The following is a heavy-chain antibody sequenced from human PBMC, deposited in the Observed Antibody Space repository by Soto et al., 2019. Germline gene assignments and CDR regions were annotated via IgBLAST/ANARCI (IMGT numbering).Heavy chain of an antibody. CDR2: ISYDGSKK. CDR1: GFTLSYYG. CDR3: AKNGLHGDLLDYFEY. V-gene: IGHV3-30*18. Sequence: QVQLVESGGGVVQPGKSLRLSCAASGFTLSYYGMHWVRQAPGKGLEWVAVISYDGSKKEYAESVNGRFTISRDNSKNTLSLQMNSLRAEDTAVYYCAKNGLHGDLLDYFEYWGQGTLVTVSS. J-gene: IGHJ4*02. D-gene: IGHD2-8*01.